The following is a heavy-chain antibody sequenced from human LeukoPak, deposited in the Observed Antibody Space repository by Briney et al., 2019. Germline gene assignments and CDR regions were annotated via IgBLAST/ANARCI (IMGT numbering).Heavy chain of an antibody. Sequence: QSGGSLRLSCAASGFTFSSYAMHWVRQAPGKGLEYVSAISSNGGSTYHANSVKGRFTISRDNSKNTLYLQMGSLRAEDVAVYYCARGRLEYITSSALDYWGQGILVTVSS. CDR2: ISSNGGST. V-gene: IGHV3-64*01. D-gene: IGHD6-6*01. CDR3: ARGRLEYITSSALDY. CDR1: GFTFSSYA. J-gene: IGHJ4*02.